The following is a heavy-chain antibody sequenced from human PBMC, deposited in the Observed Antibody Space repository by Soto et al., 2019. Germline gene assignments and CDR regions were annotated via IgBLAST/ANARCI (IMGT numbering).Heavy chain of an antibody. Sequence: QVQLQQWGAGLLEPSETLSLTCAVYGGSFSGYYWSWIRQPPGKGLEWSGEINHSGSTNYNPSSKSRVTISVDTSKNQFSLKLSSVTAADTAVDYCASLGVDKWFDPWGQGTLDTVSS. CDR2: INHSGST. D-gene: IGHD3-16*01. J-gene: IGHJ5*02. CDR3: ASLGVDKWFDP. V-gene: IGHV4-34*01. CDR1: GGSFSGYY.